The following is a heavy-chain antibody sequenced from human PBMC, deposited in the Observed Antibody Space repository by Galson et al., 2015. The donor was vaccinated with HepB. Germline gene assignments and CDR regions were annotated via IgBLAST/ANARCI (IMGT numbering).Heavy chain of an antibody. V-gene: IGHV3-30*18. J-gene: IGHJ4*02. Sequence: SLRLSCAASGFNFSSYGIHWVRQAPGKGLEWVAVISYDGSEKYYAESVKGRFTISRDNSQNTLYLQMNSLRPEDTAVYYCAKGFGGEPNGYWGQGTLVTVSS. D-gene: IGHD3-16*01. CDR2: ISYDGSEK. CDR3: AKGFGGEPNGY. CDR1: GFNFSSYG.